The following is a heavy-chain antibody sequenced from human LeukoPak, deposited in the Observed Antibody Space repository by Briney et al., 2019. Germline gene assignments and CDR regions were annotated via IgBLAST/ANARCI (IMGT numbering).Heavy chain of an antibody. V-gene: IGHV3-23*01. CDR1: GFSFSNYA. D-gene: IGHD6-13*01. CDR3: ARVPYSGSWYSYLDY. J-gene: IGHJ4*02. CDR2: ISGSGRST. Sequence: GGSLRLSCVGSGFSFSNYAMNWVRQPPGKGLEWVAGISGSGRSTYHEDSVRGRVTISRDNSENTLYLQMNSLRAEDTAVYYCARVPYSGSWYSYLDYWGQGTLVTVSS.